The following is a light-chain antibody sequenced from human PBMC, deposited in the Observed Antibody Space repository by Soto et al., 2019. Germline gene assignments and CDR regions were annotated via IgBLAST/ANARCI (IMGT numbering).Light chain of an antibody. CDR3: QPYNSYSEA. CDR2: KAY. V-gene: IGKV1-5*03. Sequence: DIQMTQSPSTLSGSVGDRVTLTCRASQTISSWLAWYQQKPGKAPKLLIYKAYTLKSGVTSRFSGSGSGTEFTLTISSLQPDDFATYYCQPYNSYSEAVGQGTKVEIK. J-gene: IGKJ1*01. CDR1: QTISSW.